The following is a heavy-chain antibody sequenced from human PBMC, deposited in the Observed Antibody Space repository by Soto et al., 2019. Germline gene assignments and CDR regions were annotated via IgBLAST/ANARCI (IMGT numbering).Heavy chain of an antibody. D-gene: IGHD2-15*01. CDR2: IYYSGST. V-gene: IGHV4-59*01. CDR1: GGSISSYY. Sequence: SETLSLTCTVSGGSISSYYWSWIRQPPGKGLEWIGYIYYSGSTNYNPSLKSRVTISVDTSKNQFSLKLSSVTAADTAVYYCARDRGCSGGSCSRRGNWFDPWGQGTLVTLSS. CDR3: ARDRGCSGGSCSRRGNWFDP. J-gene: IGHJ5*02.